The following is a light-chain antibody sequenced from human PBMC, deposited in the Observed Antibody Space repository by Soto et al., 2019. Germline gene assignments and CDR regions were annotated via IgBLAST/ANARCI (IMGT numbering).Light chain of an antibody. Sequence: DSPMTQSPSSVSASVGDRRTITCRASQGIGGRLAWFQQKPGKAPQYLIQAASILQSGVPSRFSGSGSGTEFILTINNLQPEDFSSYFCLQVYSFPRTFGLGTKVDIK. CDR1: QGIGGR. CDR2: AAS. CDR3: LQVYSFPRT. V-gene: IGKV1-12*01. J-gene: IGKJ1*01.